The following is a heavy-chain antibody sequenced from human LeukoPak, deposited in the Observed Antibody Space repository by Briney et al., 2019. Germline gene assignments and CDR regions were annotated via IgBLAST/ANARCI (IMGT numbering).Heavy chain of an antibody. D-gene: IGHD3-3*01. J-gene: IGHJ4*02. V-gene: IGHV1-69*04. CDR3: ARAVHGGFLYYFDY. Sequence: SVKVSCKAYGGTFSSYVISWVRQAPGQGLEWMGRIIPILGIANYAQKFQGRVTITVDKSTSTAYMELSSLRSEDTAVYYCARAVHGGFLYYFDYWGQGTLVTVSS. CDR1: GGTFSSYV. CDR2: IIPILGIA.